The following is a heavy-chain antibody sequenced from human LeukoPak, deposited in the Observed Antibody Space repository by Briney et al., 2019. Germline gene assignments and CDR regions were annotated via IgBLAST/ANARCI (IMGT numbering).Heavy chain of an antibody. CDR1: GFTFRNYW. J-gene: IGHJ4*02. CDR3: ARGGSDSDY. V-gene: IGHV3-7*04. Sequence: GGSLRLSCEASGFTFRNYWMTWVRQAPGKGLEWGANIKQDGSDENYVDSVKGRFIISRDNGKNSLYLQMNSVRAEGTAVYYCARGGSDSDYWGQGTLVTVSS. CDR2: IKQDGSDE. D-gene: IGHD6-6*01.